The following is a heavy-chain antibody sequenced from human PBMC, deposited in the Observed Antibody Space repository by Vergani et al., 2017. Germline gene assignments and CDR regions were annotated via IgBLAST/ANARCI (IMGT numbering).Heavy chain of an antibody. D-gene: IGHD2-2*01. V-gene: IGHV3-74*02. J-gene: IGHJ6*02. CDR2: INSDGSST. CDR3: ARGGYCSSTSCQIYYYYGMDV. CDR1: GFPFSSYW. Sequence: EVQLLESGGGLVQPGGSLRLSCAASGFPFSSYWMHWVRQAPGKGLVWVSRINSDGSSTSYADSVKGRFTISRDNAKNTLYLQMNSLRAEDTAVYYCARGGYCSSTSCQIYYYYGMDVWGQGTTVTVSS.